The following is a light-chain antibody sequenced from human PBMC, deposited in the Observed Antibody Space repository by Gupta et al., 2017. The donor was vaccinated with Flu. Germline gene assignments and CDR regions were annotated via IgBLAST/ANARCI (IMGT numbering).Light chain of an antibody. Sequence: DIQMTQSPSTLSASVGDRVTITCRASQSISSWLAWYQQKAGKAPKLLIYQASNLESGVPSRFSGSGSGTEFTLTSSSRQPDDSANYYCQQYNNYWTFGQGTKVEIK. CDR1: QSISSW. J-gene: IGKJ1*01. V-gene: IGKV1-5*03. CDR2: QAS. CDR3: QQYNNYWT.